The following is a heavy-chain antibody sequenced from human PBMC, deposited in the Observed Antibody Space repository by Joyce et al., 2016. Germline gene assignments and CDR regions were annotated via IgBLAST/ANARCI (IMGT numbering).Heavy chain of an antibody. CDR1: AGSFNKKYS. CDR2: IICVFGTA. Sequence: QVQLVQSGAEVKKPGSSVKVSCKASAGSFNKKYSISWVRQAPGQGLEWMGVIICVFGTANYAKKFQGRVTITADESTSTAYMDLSSLRSEDTAVYYCARGYRYYYDTSGYYPLEYWGQGTPVTVSS. D-gene: IGHD3-22*01. CDR3: ARGYRYYYDTSGYYPLEY. J-gene: IGHJ4*02. V-gene: IGHV1-69*01.